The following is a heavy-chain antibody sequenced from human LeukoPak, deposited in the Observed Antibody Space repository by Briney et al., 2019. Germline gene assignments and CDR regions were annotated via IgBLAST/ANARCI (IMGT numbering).Heavy chain of an antibody. CDR3: ARVRKDSSGYYSYYFDY. D-gene: IGHD3-22*01. CDR2: INHSGST. CDR1: GGSFSGYY. Sequence: KPSETLSLTCAVYGGSFSGYYWSWIRQPPGKGLEWIGEINHSGSTNYNPSLKSRVTISVDTSKNQFSLKLSSVTAADTAVYYCARVRKDSSGYYSYYFDYWGQGTLVTVSS. J-gene: IGHJ4*02. V-gene: IGHV4-34*01.